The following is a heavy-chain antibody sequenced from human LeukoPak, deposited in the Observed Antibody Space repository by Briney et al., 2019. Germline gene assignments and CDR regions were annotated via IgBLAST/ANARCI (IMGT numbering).Heavy chain of an antibody. Sequence: SLRLSCAASGFTFDDYAMHWVRQAPGKGLEWVSGISWNSGSIGYADSVKGRFTISRDNAKNSLYLQMNSLRAEDTALYYCAKDIPIRGVSYYGMDVWGQGTTVTVSS. V-gene: IGHV3-9*01. CDR1: GFTFDDYA. D-gene: IGHD3-10*01. J-gene: IGHJ6*02. CDR3: AKDIPIRGVSYYGMDV. CDR2: ISWNSGSI.